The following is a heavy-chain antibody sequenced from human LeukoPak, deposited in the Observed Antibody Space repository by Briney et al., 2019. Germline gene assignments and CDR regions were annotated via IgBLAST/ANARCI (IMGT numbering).Heavy chain of an antibody. Sequence: PSETLSLTCTVSGGSISSNYWSWIRQPPGKGLEWIGYVYHSGSTNYNPFLKSRVTISVDTSKNQFSLKLTSVTAADTAVYFCARERTAGREFDYWGQGTLVTVSS. CDR1: GGSISSNY. CDR2: VYHSGST. V-gene: IGHV4-59*01. D-gene: IGHD2-21*02. J-gene: IGHJ4*02. CDR3: ARERTAGREFDY.